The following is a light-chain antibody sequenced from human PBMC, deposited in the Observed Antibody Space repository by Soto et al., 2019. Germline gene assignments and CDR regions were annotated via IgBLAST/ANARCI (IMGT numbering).Light chain of an antibody. CDR3: SSYTSSSTLLYV. CDR2: DVS. V-gene: IGLV2-14*01. J-gene: IGLJ1*01. CDR1: SSDVGGYNY. Sequence: QSVLTQPASVSGSPGQSITISCTGTSSDVGGYNYVSWYQQHPGKAPKLMISDVSNRPSGVSNRFSGSKSGNTASLTISGLHAEDEADYYCSSYTSSSTLLYVFGTGTKLTVL.